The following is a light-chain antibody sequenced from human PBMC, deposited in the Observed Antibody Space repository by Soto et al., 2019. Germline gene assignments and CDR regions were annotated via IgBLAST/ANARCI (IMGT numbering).Light chain of an antibody. Sequence: IVLTHSPSTLSLSPLERATLSFMASQSVDIYLAWYRHIPGQAPRLLIYDASNRATGIPDRFSGGGSGTDFTLTISSLEPEDFAVYYGQQRSNLPPTFGQGTRLEIK. J-gene: IGKJ5*01. CDR1: QSVDIY. CDR2: DAS. CDR3: QQRSNLPPT. V-gene: IGKV3-11*01.